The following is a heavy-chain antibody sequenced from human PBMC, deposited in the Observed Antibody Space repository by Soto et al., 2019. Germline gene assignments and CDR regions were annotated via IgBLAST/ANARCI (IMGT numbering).Heavy chain of an antibody. V-gene: IGHV1-18*01. CDR1: GYTFTSYG. J-gene: IGHJ5*02. CDR3: ARVGFLSASGKVDP. D-gene: IGHD1-26*01. CDR2: ISAYNENT. Sequence: GASVKVSCKTSGYTFTSYGITWVRQAPGQGLEWMGWISAYNENTNYAQNLQGRVTMTTDTSTSTAYMELRSLTSDDTAVYYCARVGFLSASGKVDPWGQGTLVTVSS.